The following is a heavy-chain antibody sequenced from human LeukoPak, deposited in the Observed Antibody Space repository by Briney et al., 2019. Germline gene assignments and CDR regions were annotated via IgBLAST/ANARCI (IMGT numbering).Heavy chain of an antibody. Sequence: SETLSLTCTVSGGSISSGGYYWSWIRQPPGKGLEWIGYIYHSGSTYYNPSLKSRVTISVDRSKNQFSLKLSSVTAADTAVYYCARADIVVVPAYFDYWGQGTLVTVSS. CDR1: GGSISSGGYY. J-gene: IGHJ4*02. CDR3: ARADIVVVPAYFDY. D-gene: IGHD2-2*01. CDR2: IYHSGST. V-gene: IGHV4-30-2*01.